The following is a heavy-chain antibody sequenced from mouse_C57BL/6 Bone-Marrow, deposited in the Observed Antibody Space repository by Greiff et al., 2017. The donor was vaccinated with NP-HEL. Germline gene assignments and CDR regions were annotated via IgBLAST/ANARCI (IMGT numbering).Heavy chain of an antibody. CDR2: IYPGSGNT. V-gene: IGHV1-76*01. CDR1: GYTFTDYY. Sequence: VKLMESGAELVRPGASVKLSCKASGYTFTDYYINWVKQRPGQGLEWIARIYPGSGNTYYNEKFKGKATLTAEKSSSTAYMQLSSLTSEDSAVYFCARSGGYLYYFDYWGQGTTLTVSS. CDR3: ARSGGYLYYFDY. D-gene: IGHD2-3*01. J-gene: IGHJ2*01.